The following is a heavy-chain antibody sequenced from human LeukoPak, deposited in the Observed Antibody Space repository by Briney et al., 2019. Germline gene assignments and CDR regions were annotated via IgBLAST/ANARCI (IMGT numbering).Heavy chain of an antibody. J-gene: IGHJ4*02. V-gene: IGHV4-30-4*08. Sequence: SQTLCLTCTVSGGSISSGDYYWSWIRQPPGKSLEWIGYIYYSGSTYYNPSLKSRVTISVDTSKNQFSLKLSSVTAADTAVYYCASYYGYSYGSFDYWGQGTLVTVSS. CDR2: IYYSGST. D-gene: IGHD5-18*01. CDR1: GGSISSGDYY. CDR3: ASYYGYSYGSFDY.